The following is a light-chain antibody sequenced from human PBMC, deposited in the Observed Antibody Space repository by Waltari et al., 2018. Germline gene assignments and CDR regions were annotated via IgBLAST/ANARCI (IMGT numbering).Light chain of an antibody. J-gene: IGKJ1*01. CDR1: QSVSSK. Sequence: DIQMTQSPSTLSASVGDRVTITCRASQSVSSKLAWFQQKPGKAPNLLIYKASNLESGVPSRFSGSGSGTEFTLTISSLQPDDFATYYCQQYYSLWTFGQGTKVEIK. CDR2: KAS. CDR3: QQYYSLWT. V-gene: IGKV1-5*03.